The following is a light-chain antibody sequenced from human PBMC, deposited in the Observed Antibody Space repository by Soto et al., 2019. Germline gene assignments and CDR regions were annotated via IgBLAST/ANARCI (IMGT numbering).Light chain of an antibody. CDR1: QGISTR. Sequence: DIQMTQSPGSVSASVGGRGTIRWRASQGISTRLAWYQQKSGKAPNLLIYAASNLQSGVPSRFSGSGSGTDGTLTISSLKNEDAATYYCQQTNSFTITFCQGTRLEI. CDR2: AAS. CDR3: QQTNSFTIT. V-gene: IGKV1-12*01. J-gene: IGKJ5*01.